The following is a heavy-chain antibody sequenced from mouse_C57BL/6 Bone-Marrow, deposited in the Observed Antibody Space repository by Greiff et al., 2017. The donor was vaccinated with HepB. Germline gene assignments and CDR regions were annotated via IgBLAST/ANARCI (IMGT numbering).Heavy chain of an antibody. V-gene: IGHV5-16*01. CDR1: EFTFSDYY. Sequence: EVKVVESEGGLVQPGSSMKLSCTASEFTFSDYYMAWVRQVPEKGLEWVANINYDGSSTYYLDSLKSRFIISRDNAKNILYLQMSSLKSEDTATYYCARDGVAMDYWGQGTSVTVSS. J-gene: IGHJ4*01. CDR3: ARDGVAMDY. CDR2: INYDGSST.